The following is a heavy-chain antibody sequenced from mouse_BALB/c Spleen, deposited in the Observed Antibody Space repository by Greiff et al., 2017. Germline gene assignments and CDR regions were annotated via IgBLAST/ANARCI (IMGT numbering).Heavy chain of an antibody. Sequence: DVMLVESGGGLVKPGGSLKLSCAASGFTFSSYAMSWVRQTPEKRLEWVASISSGGSTYYPDSVKGRFTISRDNARNILYLQMSSLRAEDTAMYYCARYCYNAMDYWGQGTTVTVSS. J-gene: IGHJ4*01. V-gene: IGHV5-6-5*01. CDR3: ARYCYNAMDY. CDR2: ISSGGST. CDR1: GFTFSSYA.